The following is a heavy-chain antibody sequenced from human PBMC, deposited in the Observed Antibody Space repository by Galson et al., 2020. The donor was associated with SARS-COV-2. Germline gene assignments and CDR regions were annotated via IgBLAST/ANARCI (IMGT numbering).Heavy chain of an antibody. V-gene: IGHV3-48*03. J-gene: IGHJ4*02. Sequence: GGSLRLSCAASGFTFSSYEMNWIRQAPGKVLEWVSYISTSGSTIYYADSVKGRFTISRDNARNLLYLQMNSLRAEDTAVYYCASDRQWGLDYWGQGTLVTVSS. CDR1: GFTFSSYE. CDR2: ISTSGSTI. CDR3: ASDRQWGLDY. D-gene: IGHD1-26*01.